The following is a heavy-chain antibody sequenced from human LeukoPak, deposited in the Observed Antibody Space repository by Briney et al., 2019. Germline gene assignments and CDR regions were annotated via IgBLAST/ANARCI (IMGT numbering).Heavy chain of an antibody. D-gene: IGHD3-22*01. V-gene: IGHV1-2*02. J-gene: IGHJ5*02. CDR3: TSDTYYYDSTGLGHWFDP. Sequence: GASVKVSCKASGYIFSDYYIHWVRQAPGQGLEWMGWINPNSGGTNYAQKFQGRVTMTWDTSISTAYMELSSLRSDDTAVYYCTSDTYYYDSTGLGHWFDPWGQGTLVTVSS. CDR1: GYIFSDYY. CDR2: INPNSGGT.